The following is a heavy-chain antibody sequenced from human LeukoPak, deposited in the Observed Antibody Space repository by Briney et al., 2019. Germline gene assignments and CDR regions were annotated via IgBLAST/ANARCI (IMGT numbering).Heavy chain of an antibody. Sequence: SETLSLTCAVSSYSISSGYHWGWIRQPPGKGLEWIGEINHSGSTNYNPSLKSRVTISVDTSKNQFSLRLSSVTAADTAVYYCARGGFYCGGDCYVDYWGQGTLVTVSS. D-gene: IGHD2-21*02. V-gene: IGHV4-38-2*01. CDR2: INHSGST. CDR1: SYSISSGYH. CDR3: ARGGFYCGGDCYVDY. J-gene: IGHJ4*02.